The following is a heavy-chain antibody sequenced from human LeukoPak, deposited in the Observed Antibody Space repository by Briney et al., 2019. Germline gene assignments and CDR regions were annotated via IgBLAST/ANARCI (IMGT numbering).Heavy chain of an antibody. D-gene: IGHD5-12*01. Sequence: SGTLSLTFAVSGGSISSSNWWSWVRQPPGKGLEWIGEIYHSGSTNYNPSLKSRVTISVDTSKKQLSLKLRSVTAADTAVYYCARDQRGDSAYDFDYWGQGILVTVSS. V-gene: IGHV4-4*02. CDR1: GGSISSSNW. J-gene: IGHJ4*02. CDR2: IYHSGST. CDR3: ARDQRGDSAYDFDY.